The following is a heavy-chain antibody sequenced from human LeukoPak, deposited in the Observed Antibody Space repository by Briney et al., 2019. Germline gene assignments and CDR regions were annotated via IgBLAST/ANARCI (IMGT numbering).Heavy chain of an antibody. V-gene: IGHV3-9*01. Sequence: GGSLRLSCAASGFTFDDYAMHWIRQAPGKGLEWVSGISWNSGSIGYADSVKGRFTISRDNAKNSLYLQMNSLRAEDTALYYCAKDRIAVAGTDAFDIWGQGTMVTVSS. J-gene: IGHJ3*02. CDR3: AKDRIAVAGTDAFDI. CDR1: GFTFDDYA. D-gene: IGHD6-19*01. CDR2: ISWNSGSI.